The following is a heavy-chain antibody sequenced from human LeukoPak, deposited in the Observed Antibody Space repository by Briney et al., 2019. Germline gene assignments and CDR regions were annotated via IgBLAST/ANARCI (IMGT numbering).Heavy chain of an antibody. CDR2: INHSGST. CDR3: ARTSRYYYDSSGPDD. D-gene: IGHD3-22*01. J-gene: IGHJ4*02. Sequence: SETLSLTCAVYGGSFSGYYWSWIRQPPGKGLEWIGEINHSGSTNYNPSLKSRVTISVDTSKNQFSLKLSSVTAADTAVYYCARTSRYYYDSSGPDDWGQGTLVTVSS. CDR1: GGSFSGYY. V-gene: IGHV4-34*01.